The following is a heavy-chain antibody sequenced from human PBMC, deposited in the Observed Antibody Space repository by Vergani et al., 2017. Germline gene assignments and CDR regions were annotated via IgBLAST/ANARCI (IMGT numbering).Heavy chain of an antibody. V-gene: IGHV4-30-2*01. CDR1: GGSISSGGYS. J-gene: IGHJ3*02. CDR2: IYHSGST. D-gene: IGHD3-22*01. Sequence: QLQLQESGSGLVKPSQTLSLTCAVSGGSISSGGYSWSWIRQPPGKGLEWIGYIYHSGSTYYNPSLKSRVTISVDRSKNQFSLKLSSVTAADTAVYYCARDTYYYDSSGYYPDAFDIWGQGTMVTVSS. CDR3: ARDTYYYDSSGYYPDAFDI.